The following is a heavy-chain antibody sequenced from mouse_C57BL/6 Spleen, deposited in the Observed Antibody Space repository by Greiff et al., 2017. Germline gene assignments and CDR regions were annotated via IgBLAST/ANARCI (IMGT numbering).Heavy chain of an antibody. CDR3: ARKSDYDGYPYAMDY. Sequence: QVQLQQPGAELVMPGASVKLSCKASGYTFTSYWMHWVKQRPGQGLEWIGEIDPSDSYTNYNQKFKGKSTLTVDKSSSTAYMQLSSLTSEDSAVYDCARKSDYDGYPYAMDYWGQGTSVTVSS. CDR2: IDPSDSYT. CDR1: GYTFTSYW. V-gene: IGHV1-69*01. D-gene: IGHD2-3*01. J-gene: IGHJ4*01.